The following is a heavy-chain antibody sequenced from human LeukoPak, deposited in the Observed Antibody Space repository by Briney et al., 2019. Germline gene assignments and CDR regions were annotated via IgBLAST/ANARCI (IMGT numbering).Heavy chain of an antibody. CDR3: ARGGVAPKYYYYGMDV. CDR2: ISYDGSNK. J-gene: IGHJ6*02. V-gene: IGHV3-30-3*01. D-gene: IGHD1-26*01. CDR1: GFTFSSYA. Sequence: GRSLSLSCAASGFTFSSYAMHWVRQAPGKGLEWVAVISYDGSNKYYADSVKGRFTISRDNSKNTLYLQMSSLRAEDTAVYYCARGGVAPKYYYYGMDVWGQGTTVTVSS.